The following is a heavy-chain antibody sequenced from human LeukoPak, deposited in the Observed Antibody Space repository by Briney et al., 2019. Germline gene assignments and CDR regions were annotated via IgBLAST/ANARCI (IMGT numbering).Heavy chain of an antibody. V-gene: IGHV1-2*02. J-gene: IGHJ4*02. CDR3: ARDRASGYDLRLFDY. Sequence: ASVKVSCKASGYTFTGYYMHWVRQAPGQGLEWMGWINPNSGGTNYAQKFQGRVTMTRDTSISTAYMELGRLRSDDTAVYYCARDRASGYDLRLFDYWGQGTLVTVSS. CDR1: GYTFTGYY. CDR2: INPNSGGT. D-gene: IGHD5-12*01.